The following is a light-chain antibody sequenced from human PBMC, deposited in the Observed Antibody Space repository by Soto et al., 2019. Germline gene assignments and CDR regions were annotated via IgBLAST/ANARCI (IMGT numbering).Light chain of an antibody. CDR3: QSYATRPSVVFV. V-gene: IGLV1-40*01. Sequence: QSVLTQPPSVSGAPGQTVIISCTGSSSNIGAGYDVHWYQQLPGTAPKLLIFANTNRPSGVPDRFSGSKSGTSASLAITGLRAEDEADYSCQSYATRPSVVFVFGTGTKVTVL. CDR2: ANT. J-gene: IGLJ1*01. CDR1: SSNIGAGYD.